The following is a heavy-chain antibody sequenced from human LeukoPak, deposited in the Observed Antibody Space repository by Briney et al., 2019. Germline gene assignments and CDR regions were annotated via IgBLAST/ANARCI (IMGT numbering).Heavy chain of an antibody. CDR1: GGSISSYY. Sequence: SETLSLTCTVSGGSISSYYWSWIRQPPGKGLEWIGYIYYSGCTYYNPSLKSRVTISVDTSKNQFSLKLSFVTAADTAVYYCARAVGGGVHAFDIWGQGTMVTVSS. CDR2: IYYSGCT. CDR3: ARAVGGGVHAFDI. J-gene: IGHJ3*02. D-gene: IGHD2-8*02. V-gene: IGHV4-59*12.